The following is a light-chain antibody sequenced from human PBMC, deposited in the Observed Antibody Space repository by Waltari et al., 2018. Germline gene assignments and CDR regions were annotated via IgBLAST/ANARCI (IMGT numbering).Light chain of an antibody. CDR2: AAS. Sequence: DIKMTQSPSSLSASVGDRVTVTCRASQNINSVLNWYQQIPGKPPKLLIFAASRLQRGVPSRFSGSGSGTDFTLTISSLQPEDFATYYCQQSDDTPYTFGQGTKLQIK. CDR1: QNINSV. CDR3: QQSDDTPYT. V-gene: IGKV1-39*01. J-gene: IGKJ2*01.